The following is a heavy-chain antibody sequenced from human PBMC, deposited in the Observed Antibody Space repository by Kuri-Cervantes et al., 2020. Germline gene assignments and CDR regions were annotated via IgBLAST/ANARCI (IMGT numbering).Heavy chain of an antibody. CDR2: INPNSGGT. J-gene: IGHJ6*02. CDR1: GYTFTGYY. D-gene: IGHD1-20*01. V-gene: IGHV1-2*02. Sequence: ASVKVSCKVSGYTFTGYYMHWVRQAPGQGLEWMGWINPNSGGTNYAQKFQGRVTMTRDTSISTAYMELSRLRSDDTAVYYCARILTGTTASYYYGMDVWGQGTTVTVSS. CDR3: ARILTGTTASYYYGMDV.